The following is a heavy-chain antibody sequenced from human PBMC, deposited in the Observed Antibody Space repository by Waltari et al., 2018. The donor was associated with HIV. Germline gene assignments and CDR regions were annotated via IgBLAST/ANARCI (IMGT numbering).Heavy chain of an antibody. CDR1: GGSISSSSYF. J-gene: IGHJ2*01. CDR3: ARHALRVGASYWYFDL. CDR2: FYYSGRA. Sequence: QLQLQESGPGLVKPSETLSLTCTVSGGSISSSSYFWGWLRPPPGKGLGWIGRFYYSGRAYYNPSLQSRVTISVDTSKNQFSLKLSSVTAADTAVYYCARHALRVGASYWYFDLWGRGTLVTVSS. D-gene: IGHD1-26*01. V-gene: IGHV4-39*01.